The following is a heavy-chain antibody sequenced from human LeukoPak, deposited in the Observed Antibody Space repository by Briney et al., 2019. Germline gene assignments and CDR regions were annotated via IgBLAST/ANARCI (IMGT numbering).Heavy chain of an antibody. Sequence: GASVKVSCKASGYTFTSYYMHWVRQAPGQGLEWMGIINPSGGSTSYAQKFQGRVTMTRDTSTSTVYMELSRLRSDDTAVYYCARDHSNDFWSGSGPLYYMDVWGKGTTVTVSS. CDR2: INPSGGST. CDR3: ARDHSNDFWSGSGPLYYMDV. V-gene: IGHV1-46*01. D-gene: IGHD3-3*01. CDR1: GYTFTSYY. J-gene: IGHJ6*03.